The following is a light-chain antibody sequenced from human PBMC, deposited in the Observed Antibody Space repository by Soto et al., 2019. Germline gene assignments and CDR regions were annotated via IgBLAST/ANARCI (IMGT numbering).Light chain of an antibody. CDR3: CSYADTSNLV. Sequence: QSALTQPASVSGSPGQSITIFCTGTSNDVGTYNLVSWYQQHPGKAPKLMIYEASKRPSGVSNRFSGSKSGNTASLTISGLQAEDEADYYCCSYADTSNLVFGGGTKVTVL. CDR1: SNDVGTYNL. V-gene: IGLV2-23*01. J-gene: IGLJ2*01. CDR2: EAS.